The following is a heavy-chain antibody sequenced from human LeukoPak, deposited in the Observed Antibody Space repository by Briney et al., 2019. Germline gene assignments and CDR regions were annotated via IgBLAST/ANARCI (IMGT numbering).Heavy chain of an antibody. D-gene: IGHD3-22*01. CDR2: IYHSGST. CDR3: ARTIRITMIVVPWGAFDI. Sequence: SDTLSLTCTVSGYSMSSGYYWGWIRQPPGKGLEWIGSIYHSGSTYYNPSLKSRVTISVDTSKNQFSLKLSSVTAADTAVYYCARTIRITMIVVPWGAFDIWGQGTMVTVSS. CDR1: GYSMSSGYY. J-gene: IGHJ3*02. V-gene: IGHV4-38-2*02.